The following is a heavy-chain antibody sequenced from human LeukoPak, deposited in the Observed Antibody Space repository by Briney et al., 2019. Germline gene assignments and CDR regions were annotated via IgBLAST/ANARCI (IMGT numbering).Heavy chain of an antibody. Sequence: SETLSLTCAVYGGSFSGYYWSLIRQPPGKGLEWIGEINHSGSTNYNPSLKSRVTISVDTSKNQFSLKLSSVTAADTAVYYCARVGYDSSGYPDAFDIWGQGTMVTVSS. V-gene: IGHV4-34*01. J-gene: IGHJ3*02. CDR1: GGSFSGYY. CDR2: INHSGST. CDR3: ARVGYDSSGYPDAFDI. D-gene: IGHD3-22*01.